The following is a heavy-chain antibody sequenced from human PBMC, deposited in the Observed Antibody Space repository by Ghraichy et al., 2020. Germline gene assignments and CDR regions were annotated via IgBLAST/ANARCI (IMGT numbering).Heavy chain of an antibody. J-gene: IGHJ4*02. CDR2: ISSSSSTI. Sequence: GESLRLSCAASGFTFSSYSMNWVRQAPGKGLEWVSYISSSSSTIYYADSVKGRFTISRDNAKNSLYLQMNSLRAEDTAVYYCARDLSEVGATSRPFDYWGQGTLVTVSS. V-gene: IGHV3-48*01. CDR1: GFTFSSYS. CDR3: ARDLSEVGATSRPFDY. D-gene: IGHD1-26*01.